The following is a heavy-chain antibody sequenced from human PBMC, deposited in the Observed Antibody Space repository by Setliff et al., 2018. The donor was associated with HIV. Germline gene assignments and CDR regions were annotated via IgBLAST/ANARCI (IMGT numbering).Heavy chain of an antibody. CDR3: ARDSGAVAGTRYYFDY. Sequence: ASVKVSCKASGYTFTTYGISWVRQAPGHGLEWMGWISPNFGHTNYAQKFQGRVTITADESTSTAYMELSSLRSEDTAVYYCARDSGAVAGTRYYFDYWGQGTLVTVSS. V-gene: IGHV1-69*13. CDR2: ISPNFGHT. CDR1: GYTFTTYG. J-gene: IGHJ4*02. D-gene: IGHD6-19*01.